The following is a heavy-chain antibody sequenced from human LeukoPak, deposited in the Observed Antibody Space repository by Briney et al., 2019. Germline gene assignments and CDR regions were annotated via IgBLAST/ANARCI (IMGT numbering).Heavy chain of an antibody. CDR2: MSHSGGT. CDR1: GGSISSIDW. CDR3: ASATHYRIDY. Sequence: PSETLSLTCAVSGGSISSIDWWTWVRQPPGKELEWIGEMSHSGGTNYNPSLRSRVTMLVDKSKNQCSLNLSSVTAADTAVYYCASATHYRIDYWGQGALVIVSS. V-gene: IGHV4-4*02. D-gene: IGHD4-11*01. J-gene: IGHJ4*02.